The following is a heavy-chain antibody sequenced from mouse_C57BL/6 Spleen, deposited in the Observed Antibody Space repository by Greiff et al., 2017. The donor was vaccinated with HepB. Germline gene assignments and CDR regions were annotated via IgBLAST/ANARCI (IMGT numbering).Heavy chain of an antibody. CDR3: ARTARIKY. CDR1: GYSITSGYG. J-gene: IGHJ2*01. CDR2: ISYSGST. Sequence: EVQLQQSGPGLVKPSQSLSLTCTVTGYSITSGYGWNWIRQFPGNQLEWMGYISYSGSTNYNPSLKSRISITRDTSKNQFFLQLNSVTTEDTATYYCARTARIKYWGQGTTLTVSS. V-gene: IGHV3-2*02. D-gene: IGHD1-2*01.